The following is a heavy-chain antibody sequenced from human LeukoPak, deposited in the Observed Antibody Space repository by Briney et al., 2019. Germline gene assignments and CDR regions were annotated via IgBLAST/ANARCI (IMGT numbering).Heavy chain of an antibody. CDR3: AREGIQLWFGGVGDWFDP. J-gene: IGHJ5*02. V-gene: IGHV3-30-3*01. CDR2: ISYDGSNK. Sequence: AGGSLRLSCAASGFTISSYAMHWVRQAPGKGLEWVAIISYDGSNKYYADSVKGRFTISRDNSKNTLYLQMNSLRAEDTAVYYCAREGIQLWFGGVGDWFDPWGQGTLVTVSS. CDR1: GFTISSYA. D-gene: IGHD5-18*01.